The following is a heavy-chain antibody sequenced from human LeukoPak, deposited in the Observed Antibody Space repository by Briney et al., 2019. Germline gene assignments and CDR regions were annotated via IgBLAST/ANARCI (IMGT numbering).Heavy chain of an antibody. V-gene: IGHV1-2*02. Sequence: GASVKVSCKASGYTFTGYYMHWVRQAPGQGLEWMGWINLSSGGTNYAQKFQGRVTMTRDTSISTAYMELSRLRSDDTAVYYCARDPTELQLLSYYFDSWGQGTLVAVSS. D-gene: IGHD2-2*01. CDR2: INLSSGGT. CDR1: GYTFTGYY. CDR3: ARDPTELQLLSYYFDS. J-gene: IGHJ4*02.